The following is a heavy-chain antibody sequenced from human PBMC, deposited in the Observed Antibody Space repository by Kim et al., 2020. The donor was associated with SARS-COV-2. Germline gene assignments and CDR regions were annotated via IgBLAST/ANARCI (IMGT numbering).Heavy chain of an antibody. CDR2: IYSGGST. Sequence: GGSLRLSCAASGFTVSSNYMSWVRQAPGKGLEWVSVIYSGGSTYYADSVKGRFTISRDNSKNTLYLQMNSLRAEDTAVYYCARDRGGYYDSSGYGGSWFDPWGQGTLVTVSS. J-gene: IGHJ5*02. D-gene: IGHD3-22*01. CDR3: ARDRGGYYDSSGYGGSWFDP. CDR1: GFTVSSNY. V-gene: IGHV3-53*01.